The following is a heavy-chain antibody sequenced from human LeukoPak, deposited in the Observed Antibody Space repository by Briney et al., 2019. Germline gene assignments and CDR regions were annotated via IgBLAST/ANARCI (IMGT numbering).Heavy chain of an antibody. CDR2: ISGSGGST. CDR3: AKDLTGHRPRVTGVDY. Sequence: GGSLRLSCAASGFTFSSYGMSWVRQAPGKGLEWVSAISGSGGSTYYADSVKGRFTISRDNSKNTLYLQMNSLRAEDTAVYYCAKDLTGHRPRVTGVDYWGQGTLVTVSS. J-gene: IGHJ4*02. CDR1: GFTFSSYG. D-gene: IGHD3-9*01. V-gene: IGHV3-23*01.